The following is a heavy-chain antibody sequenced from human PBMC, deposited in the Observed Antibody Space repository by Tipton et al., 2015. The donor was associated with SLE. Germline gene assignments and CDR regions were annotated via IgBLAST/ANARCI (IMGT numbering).Heavy chain of an antibody. CDR2: IYHSGST. J-gene: IGHJ4*02. V-gene: IGHV4-30-2*01. CDR3: ARVGRYSLVDY. CDR1: GFTVSSNY. D-gene: IGHD5-18*01. Sequence: LRLSCAASGFTVSSNYMSWVRQPPGKGLEWIGYIYHSGSTYYNPSLKSRVTISVDRSKNQFSLKLSSVTAADTAVYYCARVGRYSLVDYWGQGTLVTVSS.